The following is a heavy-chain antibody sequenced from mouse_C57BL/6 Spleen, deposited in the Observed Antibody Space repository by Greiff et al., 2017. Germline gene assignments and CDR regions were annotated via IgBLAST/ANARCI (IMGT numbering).Heavy chain of an antibody. D-gene: IGHD2-3*01. J-gene: IGHJ2*01. CDR3: ARSGYDGSYSFDY. Sequence: QVQLQQSGPELVKPGASVKISCKASGYAFSSSWMNWVKQRPGKGLEWIGRIYPGDGDTNYNGKFKGKATLTADKSSSTAYMQLSRLTSEDSAVYFCARSGYDGSYSFDYWGQGTTLTVSS. CDR1: GYAFSSSW. V-gene: IGHV1-82*01. CDR2: IYPGDGDT.